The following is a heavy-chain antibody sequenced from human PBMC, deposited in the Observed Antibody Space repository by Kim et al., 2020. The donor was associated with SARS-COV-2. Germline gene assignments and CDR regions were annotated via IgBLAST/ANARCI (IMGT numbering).Heavy chain of an antibody. J-gene: IGHJ4*02. CDR3: ARGYSR. CDR2: NQSGST. D-gene: IGHD5-12*01. Sequence: NQSGSTNYNSSLRSRVPISVETSKNQFSLKLSSVTAADTGVYYCARGYSRWGQGTLVTVSS. V-gene: IGHV4-34*01.